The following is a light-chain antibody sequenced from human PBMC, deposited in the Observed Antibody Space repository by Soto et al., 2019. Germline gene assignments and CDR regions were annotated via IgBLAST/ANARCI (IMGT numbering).Light chain of an antibody. V-gene: IGLV2-14*01. CDR2: EVS. CDR3: SSYTSSSTLV. J-gene: IGLJ2*01. CDR1: SSDVGGYNY. Sequence: QSVLTQPASVSGSPGQSITISCTGTSSDVGGYNYVSWYQQHPGKAPKLMIYEVSNRPSGVSNRFSGSKSGNTASLTISGLQAEDVADYYCSSYTSSSTLVFGGGTNLTVL.